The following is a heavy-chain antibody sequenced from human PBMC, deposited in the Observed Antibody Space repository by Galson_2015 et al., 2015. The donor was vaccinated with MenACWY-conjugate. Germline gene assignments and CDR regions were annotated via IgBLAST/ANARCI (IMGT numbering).Heavy chain of an antibody. CDR1: GFTFNNYW. D-gene: IGHD1-1*01. CDR2: IKADGSFS. J-gene: IGHJ4*02. CDR3: ARDNNWSFDS. Sequence: SLRLSCAASGFTFNNYWMHWVRQPPGKGLEWISYIKADGSFSNYADSVKGRFTISTDNAKSMVYLQMDGLGDEDTAVYFCARDNNWSFDSWCQGTLVTVSS. V-gene: IGHV3-74*01.